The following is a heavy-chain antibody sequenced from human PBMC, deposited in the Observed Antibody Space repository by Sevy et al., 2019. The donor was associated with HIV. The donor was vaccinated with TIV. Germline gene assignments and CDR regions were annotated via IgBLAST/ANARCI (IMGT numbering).Heavy chain of an antibody. CDR3: AKDLHPPGPVRGTNFDY. CDR1: ALTFTRYA. V-gene: IGHV3-30*18. CDR2: ISYEGSNI. Sequence: GGSLRLSCAASALTFTRYAFHWVRQAPGKGPEWLGVISYEGSNIYYGPSVKGRFTLSRDNSKNTLYLQMNDMRTEYTAVYYGAKDLHPPGPVRGTNFDYWGRGTLVTVSS. J-gene: IGHJ4*02. D-gene: IGHD1-1*01.